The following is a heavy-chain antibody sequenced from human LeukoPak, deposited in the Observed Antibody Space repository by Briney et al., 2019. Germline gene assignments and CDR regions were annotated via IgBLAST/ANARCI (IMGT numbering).Heavy chain of an antibody. V-gene: IGHV1-69*13. D-gene: IGHD3-10*01. Sequence: SVKVSCKASGGTFSSYAISWVRQAPGQGLEWMGGIIPIFGTANYAQKFQGRVTITADESTSTAYMGLSSLRSEDTAVYYCARPNSSGRPYYYYGMDVWGQGTTVTVSS. J-gene: IGHJ6*02. CDR1: GGTFSSYA. CDR2: IIPIFGTA. CDR3: ARPNSSGRPYYYYGMDV.